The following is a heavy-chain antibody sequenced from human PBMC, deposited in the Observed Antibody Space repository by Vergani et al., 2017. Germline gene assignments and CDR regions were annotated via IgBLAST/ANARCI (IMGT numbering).Heavy chain of an antibody. D-gene: IGHD5-12*01. CDR1: GYTFTGYY. J-gene: IGHJ6*02. CDR2: INPHSGGT. Sequence: QVQLVQSGAEVKKPGASVKVSCKASGYTFTGYYMHWVRQAPGQGLEWMGWINPHSGGTNYAQKFQGRVTMTEDTSTDTAYMELSSLRSEDTAVYYCATPRLRFSYYYYYGMDVWGQGTTVTVSS. CDR3: ATPRLRFSYYYYYGMDV. V-gene: IGHV1-2*02.